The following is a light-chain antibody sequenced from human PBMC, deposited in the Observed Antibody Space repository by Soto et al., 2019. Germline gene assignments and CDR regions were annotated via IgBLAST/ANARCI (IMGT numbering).Light chain of an antibody. Sequence: IVLTQSPGTLSLSPGERATLSCRASQSVSSNYLAWYQQKPGQAPRLLIYGASSRATGIPARFSGSGSGTEFTLTITSLQSEDFAVYYCQQYHKWPPITFGQGTRLENK. CDR1: QSVSSN. V-gene: IGKV3D-15*01. J-gene: IGKJ5*01. CDR2: GAS. CDR3: QQYHKWPPIT.